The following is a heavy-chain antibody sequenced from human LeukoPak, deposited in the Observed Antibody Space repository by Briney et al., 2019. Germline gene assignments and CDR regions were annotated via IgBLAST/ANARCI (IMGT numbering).Heavy chain of an antibody. CDR1: GFTFSSYA. CDR2: ISYDGSNK. V-gene: IGHV3-30-3*01. J-gene: IGHJ5*02. D-gene: IGHD6-19*01. CDR3: ARDCSIAVAGTFDP. Sequence: GGSLRLSCAASGFTFSSYAMHWVRQAPGKGLEWVAVISYDGSNKYYADSVKGRFTIPRDNSKNTLYLQMNSLRAEDTAVYYCARDCSIAVAGTFDPWGQGTLVTVSS.